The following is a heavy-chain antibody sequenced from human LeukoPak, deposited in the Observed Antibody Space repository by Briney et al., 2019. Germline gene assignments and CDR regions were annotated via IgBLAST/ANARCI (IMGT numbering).Heavy chain of an antibody. CDR2: IYTGDRT. Sequence: HPGGSLRLSCAASGFSVSSNYMSWVRQAPGKVLEWVSVIYTGDRTDYADPVKGRFTVSRDNSKNTMYLQMNSLKTEDTALYYCARQRDGYNSDPFDIWGQGTMVTVFS. CDR1: GFSVSSNY. J-gene: IGHJ3*02. D-gene: IGHD5-24*01. V-gene: IGHV3-66*02. CDR3: ARQRDGYNSDPFDI.